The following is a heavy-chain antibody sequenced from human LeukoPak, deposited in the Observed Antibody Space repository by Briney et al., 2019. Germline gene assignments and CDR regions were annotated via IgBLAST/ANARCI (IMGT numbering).Heavy chain of an antibody. CDR1: GYTFTDYY. CDR3: ARETPIVVTLNGLDI. CDR2: INPNSGGT. V-gene: IGHV1-2*02. J-gene: IGHJ3*02. Sequence: ASVKVSCKASGYTFTDYYVHWVRQAPGQGLEWMGWINPNSGGTKYAQKFQGRVTMTRDTSFSTAHMELSRLRSDDSAVYYCARETPIVVTLNGLDIWGQGTMVTVFS. D-gene: IGHD4-23*01.